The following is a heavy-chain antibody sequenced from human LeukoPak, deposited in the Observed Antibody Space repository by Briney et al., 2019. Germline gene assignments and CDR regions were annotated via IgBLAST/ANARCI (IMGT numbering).Heavy chain of an antibody. CDR3: ATYGGCSSTSCYETYYYYYGMDV. V-gene: IGHV1-24*01. CDR2: FDPEDGET. D-gene: IGHD2-2*01. CDR1: GYTLIELS. Sequence: ASVKVSCKVSGYTLIELSMHWVRQAPGKGLEWMGGFDPEDGETIYAQKFQGRVTMTEDTSTDTAYMELSSLRSEDTAVYYCATYGGCSSTSCYETYYYYYGMDVWGQGTTVTVSS. J-gene: IGHJ6*02.